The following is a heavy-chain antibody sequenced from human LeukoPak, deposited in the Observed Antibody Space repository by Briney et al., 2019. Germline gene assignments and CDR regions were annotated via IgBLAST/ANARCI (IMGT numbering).Heavy chain of an antibody. CDR1: GGSFSGYY. V-gene: IGHV4-34*01. CDR3: ASGRITMVRGVRVKYYYYGMDV. CDR2: INHSGNT. D-gene: IGHD3-10*01. Sequence: SETLSLTCAVYGGSFSGYYWRWIRQPPGKGREWIGEINHSGNTNYNTSLKSRVTISVDTVKNQFSLKLSSVTAADTAVYYCASGRITMVRGVRVKYYYYGMDVWGKGTTVTVSS. J-gene: IGHJ6*04.